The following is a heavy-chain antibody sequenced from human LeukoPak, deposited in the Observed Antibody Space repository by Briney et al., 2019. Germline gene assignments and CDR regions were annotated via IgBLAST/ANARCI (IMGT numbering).Heavy chain of an antibody. Sequence: GGSLRLSCAASGFTFSPLGMNWVRQAPGKGLEYVSGISNKGGSTYYADSVKGRFTISRDNSKNTLHLQMSSLRADDTAVYYCVKSGTWADFDSWGQGTLVTVSS. CDR1: GFTFSPLG. D-gene: IGHD1-26*01. CDR2: ISNKGGST. CDR3: VKSGTWADFDS. V-gene: IGHV3-64D*09. J-gene: IGHJ4*02.